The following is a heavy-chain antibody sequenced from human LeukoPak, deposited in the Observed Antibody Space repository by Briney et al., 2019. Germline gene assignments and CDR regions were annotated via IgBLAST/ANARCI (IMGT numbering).Heavy chain of an antibody. Sequence: GGSLRLSCAASGFTFSSYGVHWVRQAPGKGLEWVAAISYDGSNKYYADSVKGRFTISRDNSKNTLYLQMDSLRAEDTAVYYCAKDPGSYGMDVWGQGTTVTVSS. CDR1: GFTFSSYG. D-gene: IGHD3-10*01. CDR2: ISYDGSNK. V-gene: IGHV3-30*18. CDR3: AKDPGSYGMDV. J-gene: IGHJ6*02.